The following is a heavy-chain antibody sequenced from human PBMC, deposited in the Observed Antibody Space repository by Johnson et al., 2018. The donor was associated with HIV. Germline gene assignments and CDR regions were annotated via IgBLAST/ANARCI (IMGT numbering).Heavy chain of an antibody. Sequence: MLLVESGGGLVQPGGSLRLSCAASGFTFSSYDMHWVRHATGKGLEWVSAIGTAGDTYYPGSVKGRFTISRENAKNSLYLQMNSLRAGDTAVYYCARLPSGYSRDGFNIWGQGTMVTVSS. V-gene: IGHV3-13*01. CDR1: GFTFSSYD. D-gene: IGHD5-18*01. J-gene: IGHJ3*02. CDR2: IGTAGDT. CDR3: ARLPSGYSRDGFNI.